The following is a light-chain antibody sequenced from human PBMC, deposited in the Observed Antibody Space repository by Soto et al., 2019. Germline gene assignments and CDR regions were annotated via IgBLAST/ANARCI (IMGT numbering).Light chain of an antibody. CDR2: GAS. Sequence: ERGLKQAPGTMSLALGERATLYCRASQSVSNNYLAWYQQKPGQAPRLLIYGASNRATGIPDRFSGSGSGTDFPLTISRLEPEYSALYYCQHYSSAASTFGPGTKVDIK. CDR1: QSVSNNY. J-gene: IGKJ3*01. CDR3: QHYSSAAST. V-gene: IGKV3-20*01.